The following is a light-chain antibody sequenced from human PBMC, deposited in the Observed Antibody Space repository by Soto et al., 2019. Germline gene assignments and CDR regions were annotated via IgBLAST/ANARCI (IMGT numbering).Light chain of an antibody. CDR3: QQWARSPRT. V-gene: IGKV3-20*01. J-gene: IGKJ1*01. Sequence: EIVLTQSPGTLSLSPGERATLFCRASQSVTNSQLAWYQQKPGQAPRLLIFGASSRATGIPDRFSGSGSGTDFTLTIARLEPEDFAVYYCQQWARSPRTFGQGTTVEIK. CDR2: GAS. CDR1: QSVTNSQ.